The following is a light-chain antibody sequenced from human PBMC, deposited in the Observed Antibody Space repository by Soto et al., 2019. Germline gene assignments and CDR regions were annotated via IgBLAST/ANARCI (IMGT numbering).Light chain of an antibody. V-gene: IGKV3-20*01. CDR1: QSLDGNY. J-gene: IGKJ3*01. Sequence: EIVLTQSPGTLSLSPGERATLSCRASQSLDGNYLAWYQQKPGQAPRLLITGASSRVTGIPDRFSGSGSGTDFTLTISILETEDFAVYYCHQYASSSTYGPGTKVNIK. CDR2: GAS. CDR3: HQYASSST.